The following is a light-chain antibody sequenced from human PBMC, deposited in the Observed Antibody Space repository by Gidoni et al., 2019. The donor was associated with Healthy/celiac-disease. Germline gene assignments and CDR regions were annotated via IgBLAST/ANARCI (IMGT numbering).Light chain of an antibody. CDR2: DAS. CDR1: QSISSW. V-gene: IGKV1-5*01. J-gene: IGKJ3*01. CDR3: QQYNSYST. Sequence: DIQMTPSPSTLSASVGDRVTITCRASQSISSWLAWYQQKPGKAPKLLIYDASSLESGVPSRFSGSGSGTEFTLTISSLQPDDFATYYCQQYNSYSTFGPXTKVDIK.